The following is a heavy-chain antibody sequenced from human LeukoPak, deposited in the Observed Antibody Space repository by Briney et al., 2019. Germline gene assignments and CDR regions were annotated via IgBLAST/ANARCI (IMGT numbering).Heavy chain of an antibody. CDR2: ISADNGNT. D-gene: IGHD3-22*01. CDR1: GYTFTSYA. Sequence: ASVKVSCKASGYTFTSYAISWVRQAPGQGLEWMGWISADNGNTDYAQRFQGRVTMTTDTSTSTAYMELRSLRSDDTAVYYCTRDQNYYDSGGYYSSDYWGQGTLVTVSS. J-gene: IGHJ4*02. V-gene: IGHV1-18*01. CDR3: TRDQNYYDSGGYYSSDY.